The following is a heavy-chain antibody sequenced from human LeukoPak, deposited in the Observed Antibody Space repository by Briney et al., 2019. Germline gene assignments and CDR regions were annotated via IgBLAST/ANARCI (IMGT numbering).Heavy chain of an antibody. J-gene: IGHJ4*02. CDR2: IIPILGTA. Sequence: GASVKVSCKASGGTFSSYAISWVRQAPGQGLEWMGGIIPILGTAKYAQKFQGRVTITAVESMSTAYMELSSLRSEDTAVYYCARGWLAESTVVTPYNYWGQGTLVTVSS. CDR3: ARGWLAESTVVTPYNY. CDR1: GGTFSSYA. V-gene: IGHV1-69*01. D-gene: IGHD4-23*01.